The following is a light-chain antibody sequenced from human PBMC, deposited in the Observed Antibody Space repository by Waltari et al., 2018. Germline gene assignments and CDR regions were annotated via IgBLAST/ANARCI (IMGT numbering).Light chain of an antibody. CDR2: GAS. J-gene: IGKJ4*01. V-gene: IGKV3-15*01. CDR3: QQHDNWPLT. CDR1: QSVNTY. Sequence: EIVMTQSPATLSVSPGERATLSCRASQSVNTYLAWYQQKAGQAPRLLIYGASTSATGIAARFSGSGSGTEFTLTISSLQSEDVAVYYCQQHDNWPLTFGGGTKVEIK.